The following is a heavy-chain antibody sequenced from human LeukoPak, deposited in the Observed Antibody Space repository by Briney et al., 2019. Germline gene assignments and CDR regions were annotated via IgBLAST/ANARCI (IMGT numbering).Heavy chain of an antibody. V-gene: IGHV3-74*01. CDR2: IKPDGTRT. CDR1: GFTFGAYW. J-gene: IGHJ6*02. D-gene: IGHD1-1*01. Sequence: GGSLRLSCAASGFTFGAYWMRWVRQAPGKGPVWVSFIKPDGTRTNYADSVRGRFIISRDNAKNTLYLQMNGLRAEDTAVYYCARENYWTMDVSGQGTTVTVSS. CDR3: ARENYWTMDV.